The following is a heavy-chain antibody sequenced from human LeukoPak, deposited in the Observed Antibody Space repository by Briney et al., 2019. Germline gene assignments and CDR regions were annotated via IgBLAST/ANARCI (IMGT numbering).Heavy chain of an antibody. CDR3: ARRGASTGGFDI. Sequence: GGSLRLSCAASGFTLSYNNMNWVRQAPGKGLEWVSSISSSSSYIYFADSVKGRFTVSRDNAKNSLNLQMNSLRAEDTAVYYCARRGASTGGFDIWGQGTMVTISS. CDR1: GFTLSYNN. V-gene: IGHV3-21*01. CDR2: ISSSSSYI. D-gene: IGHD2-8*02. J-gene: IGHJ3*02.